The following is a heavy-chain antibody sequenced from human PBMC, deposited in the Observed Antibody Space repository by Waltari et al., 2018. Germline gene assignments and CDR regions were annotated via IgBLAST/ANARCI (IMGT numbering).Heavy chain of an antibody. D-gene: IGHD3-10*01. CDR2: TKNKASGYDT. V-gene: IGHV3-72*01. CDR1: GFTLSGHY. J-gene: IGHJ4*02. CDR3: AVWFAGRVGC. Sequence: EVQLVESGGGLVQPGGSVRLFCAAFGFTLSGHYMDWFRKASGRGRGREEAGAGLGGVGRTKNKASGYDTEYVASVRGRFNIARDDSRISLYLQMNSLKTEDTAVYYCAVWFAGRVGCWGQGTLVTVSS.